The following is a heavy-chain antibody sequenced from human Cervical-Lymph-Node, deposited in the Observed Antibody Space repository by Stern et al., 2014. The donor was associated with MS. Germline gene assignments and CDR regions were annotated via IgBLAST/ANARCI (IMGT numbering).Heavy chain of an antibody. Sequence: EVQLVESGGGLVKPGESLRLSCDASGFTFSHYSINWVRQAPGKGLEWISSISNNSTHTYYAYSVEVRFTISRDSAKDSVSLHMVSLRAEDTAVYYCARARVGDYARSPHLDSWGQGTLVTVSS. CDR3: ARARVGDYARSPHLDS. V-gene: IGHV3-21*01. CDR1: GFTFSHYS. J-gene: IGHJ4*02. D-gene: IGHD4-17*01. CDR2: ISNNSTHT.